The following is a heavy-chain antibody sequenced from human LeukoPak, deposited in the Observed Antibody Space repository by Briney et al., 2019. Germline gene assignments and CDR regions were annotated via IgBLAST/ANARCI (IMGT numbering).Heavy chain of an antibody. CDR3: ARDRDYGDYNTQDLFVY. J-gene: IGHJ4*02. Sequence: ASVKVSCKASGYTFTSYDINWVRQATGQGLEWMGGIIPIFGTANYAQKFQGRVTMTTDTSTSTAYMELRSLGSDDAAVYYCARDRDYGDYNTQDLFVYWGQGTLVTVSS. D-gene: IGHD4-17*01. V-gene: IGHV1-18*01. CDR1: GYTFTSYD. CDR2: IIPIFGTA.